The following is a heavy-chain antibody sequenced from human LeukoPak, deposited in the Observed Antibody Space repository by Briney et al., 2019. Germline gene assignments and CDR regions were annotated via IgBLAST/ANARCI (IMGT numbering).Heavy chain of an antibody. Sequence: ASVKVSCKASGYTFTGYHMHWVRQAPGQGLEWIGRITPNSGDTYYAQYFQGRVTMTRDTSINTAYMELSRLRSDDTAVYYCARDSSLFGGSDYWGQGTLVTVSS. CDR2: ITPNSGDT. V-gene: IGHV1-2*02. J-gene: IGHJ4*02. CDR3: ARDSSLFGGSDY. D-gene: IGHD3-16*01. CDR1: GYTFTGYH.